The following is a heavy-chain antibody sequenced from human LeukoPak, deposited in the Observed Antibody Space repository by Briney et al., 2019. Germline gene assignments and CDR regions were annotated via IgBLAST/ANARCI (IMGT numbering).Heavy chain of an antibody. D-gene: IGHD3-10*02. CDR1: GGSISSYY. CDR3: ARERSMVVRGTARAYNWFDP. Sequence: PSETLSLTCTVSGGSISSYYWSWIRQPPGKGLEWIGEINHSGSTNYNPSLKSRVTISVDTSKNQFSLKLSSVTAADTAVYYCARERSMVVRGTARAYNWFDPWGQGTLVTVS. V-gene: IGHV4-34*01. CDR2: INHSGST. J-gene: IGHJ5*02.